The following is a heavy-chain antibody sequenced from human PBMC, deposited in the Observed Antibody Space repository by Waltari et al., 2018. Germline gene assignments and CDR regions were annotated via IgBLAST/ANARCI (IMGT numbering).Heavy chain of an antibody. CDR3: AAPSGAGAFDI. Sequence: QVQLQESGPGLVKPSQTLSLTCTVSGGSISSGRYYWSWIRQPAGKGLEWIGRIYTSGSTNYNPSLKSRVTISVDTSKNQFSLKLSSVTAADTAVYYCAAPSGAGAFDIWGQGTMVTVSS. D-gene: IGHD3-10*01. CDR2: IYTSGST. V-gene: IGHV4-61*02. J-gene: IGHJ3*02. CDR1: GGSISSGRYY.